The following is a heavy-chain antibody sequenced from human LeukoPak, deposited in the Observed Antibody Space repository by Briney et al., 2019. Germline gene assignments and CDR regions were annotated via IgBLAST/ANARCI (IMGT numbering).Heavy chain of an antibody. D-gene: IGHD4-17*01. V-gene: IGHV4-59*12. CDR1: GGSISNYY. J-gene: IGHJ5*02. Sequence: PAETLSLTCTVSGGSISNYYWSWIRQPPGKGLEWIGYIHYTGSTYYNPSLRSRLTMSVDTSKNHLSLKLSSVTAADTAVYYCARDRGDEGFDPWGQGTLVTVSS. CDR3: ARDRGDEGFDP. CDR2: IHYTGST.